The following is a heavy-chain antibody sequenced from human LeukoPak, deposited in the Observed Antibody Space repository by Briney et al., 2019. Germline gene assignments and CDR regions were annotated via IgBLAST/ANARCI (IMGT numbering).Heavy chain of an antibody. V-gene: IGHV3-11*04. CDR1: GFTFSDYY. CDR2: ISSSGSTI. J-gene: IGHJ5*02. Sequence: GGSLRLSCAASGFTFSDYYMSWIRQAPGKGLEWVSYISSSGSTIYYADSVKGRFTISRDNAKNSLYLQMNSLRAEDTAVYYCAREGIVVVPAATINWFDPWGQGTLVTVSS. D-gene: IGHD2-2*01. CDR3: AREGIVVVPAATINWFDP.